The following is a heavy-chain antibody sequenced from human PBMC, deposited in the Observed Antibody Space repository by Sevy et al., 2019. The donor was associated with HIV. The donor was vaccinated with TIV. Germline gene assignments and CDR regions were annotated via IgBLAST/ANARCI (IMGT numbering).Heavy chain of an antibody. Sequence: GGSLRLSCVASGFTFSGSWMTWVRQAPGKGLERIAFINEDGIRLGYVDSVRGRFTISRENTKNSLYLQMNSLRAEDTAVYFCARDRAYSALDYWGQGTLVTVSS. CDR2: INEDGIRL. CDR1: GFTFSGSW. J-gene: IGHJ4*02. CDR3: ARDRAYSALDY. V-gene: IGHV3-7*01. D-gene: IGHD5-18*01.